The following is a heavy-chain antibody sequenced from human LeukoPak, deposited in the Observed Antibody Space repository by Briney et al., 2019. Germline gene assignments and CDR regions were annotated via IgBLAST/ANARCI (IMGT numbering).Heavy chain of an antibody. D-gene: IGHD2-15*01. CDR3: ARVVVVVAATKTRWFDP. CDR2: IYYSGST. CDR1: GGSISSYY. Sequence: PSETLSLTCTVSGGSISSYYWSWIRQPPGKGLEWIGYIYYSGSTNYNPSLKSRVTISVDTSKNQFSLKLSSVTAADTAVYYCARVVVVVAATKTRWFDPWGQGTLVTVSS. J-gene: IGHJ5*02. V-gene: IGHV4-59*12.